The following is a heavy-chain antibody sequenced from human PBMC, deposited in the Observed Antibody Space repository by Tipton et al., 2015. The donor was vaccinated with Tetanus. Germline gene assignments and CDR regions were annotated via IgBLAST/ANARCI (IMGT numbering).Heavy chain of an antibody. CDR1: GASISNNFFY. CDR2: IHFGGDT. V-gene: IGHV4-39*02. Sequence: TLSFTCTVSGASISNNFFYWGWIRQSPGRGLEWIGTIHFGGDTAYNPSLRSRVTISVDTSRNHVSLKMTSVTAADTALYYCSSGSGTAISEDWGQGTLVTVSS. J-gene: IGHJ4*02. CDR3: SSGSGTAISED. D-gene: IGHD1-7*01.